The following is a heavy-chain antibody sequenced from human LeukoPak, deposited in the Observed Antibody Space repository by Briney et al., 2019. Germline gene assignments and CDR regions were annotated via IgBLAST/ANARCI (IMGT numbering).Heavy chain of an antibody. V-gene: IGHV3-48*02. J-gene: IGHJ6*02. CDR2: ISDSSTLT. CDR3: AKVIRGGYGMDV. CDR1: GFTFSSFG. Sequence: GGSLRLSCAASGFTFSSFGMNWVRQAPGKGLEWVSYISDSSTLTYYADSVKGRFTISRDNAKNSLSLQLNSLRDEDKAVYFCAKVIRGGYGMDVWGQGTTVTVSS. D-gene: IGHD3-10*01.